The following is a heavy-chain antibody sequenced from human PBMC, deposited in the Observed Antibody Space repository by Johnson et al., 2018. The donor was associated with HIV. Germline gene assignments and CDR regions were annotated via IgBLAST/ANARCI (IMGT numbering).Heavy chain of an antibody. V-gene: IGHV3-66*02. D-gene: IGHD3-10*01. Sequence: EVQLVESGGGLVQPEGSLRLSCAASGFTVSSNYMSWVRQAPGKGLEWVSVITGDGGRTHYADSVKGRFTISRDNSKNTLYLQMNSLRAEDTAVYYCARQYYGSGTDAFDIWGQGTMVTVSS. J-gene: IGHJ3*02. CDR1: GFTVSSNY. CDR3: ARQYYGSGTDAFDI. CDR2: ITGDGGRT.